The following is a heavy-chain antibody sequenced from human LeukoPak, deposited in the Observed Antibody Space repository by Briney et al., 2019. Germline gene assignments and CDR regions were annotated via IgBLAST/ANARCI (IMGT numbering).Heavy chain of an antibody. CDR1: GFTFSSHG. V-gene: IGHV3-33*01. Sequence: GGSLRLSCAASGFTFSSHGMHWVRQAPGKGLEWVALIWYDGSGKYYEDSVKGRFTISRDNSKNTLYLQMNSLRTEDTAVYYCARDITDDSSAYPDYWGQGTLVTVSS. D-gene: IGHD3-22*01. CDR2: IWYDGSGK. CDR3: ARDITDDSSAYPDY. J-gene: IGHJ4*02.